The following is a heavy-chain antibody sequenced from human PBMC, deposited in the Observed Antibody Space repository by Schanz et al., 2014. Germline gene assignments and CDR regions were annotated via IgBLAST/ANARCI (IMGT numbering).Heavy chain of an antibody. J-gene: IGHJ6*03. V-gene: IGHV3-30-3*01. CDR1: GFAFRSYA. Sequence: VRLVESGGGLVQPGGSLRLSCSASGFAFRSYAMHWVRQAPGKGLEWAALISHDGNNKHYVDSVEGRFTISRDNSKSMLFLEMSSLRVEDTAVYYCVREENYPSFLGYYYYMDVWGKGTSVTVSS. CDR3: VREENYPSFLGYYYYMDV. D-gene: IGHD3-10*01. CDR2: ISHDGNNK.